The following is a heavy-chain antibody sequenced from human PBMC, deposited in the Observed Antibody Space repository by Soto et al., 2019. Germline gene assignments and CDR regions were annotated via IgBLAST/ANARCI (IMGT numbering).Heavy chain of an antibody. CDR1: EGTFNSYA. D-gene: IGHD6-13*01. Sequence: QAQVVQPGAEERKPGSSVKLSCKASEGTFNSYAIAWVRQAPGQGLEWMGGIIPYYNTLNYAQKFQDRVTITADDSTNTVYMELSSLRSDDTAVYFCASGASRWYPYFFDSWAQGTLVTVSS. CDR3: ASGASRWYPYFFDS. J-gene: IGHJ4*02. V-gene: IGHV1-69*01. CDR2: IIPYYNTL.